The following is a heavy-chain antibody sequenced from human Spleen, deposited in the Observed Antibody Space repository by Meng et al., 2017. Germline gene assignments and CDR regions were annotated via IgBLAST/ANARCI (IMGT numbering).Heavy chain of an antibody. J-gene: IGHJ4*02. Sequence: QWGVGSLMPSYTLPTPWVVRGGSFSDYNCGWIRPPPGKGLEWIGEINHSGSTNSNPSLESRATISVDTSQNNLSLKLSSVTAADSDVYYCARGPTTMAHDFDYWGQGTLVTVSS. D-gene: IGHD4-11*01. CDR2: INHSGST. CDR3: ARGPTTMAHDFDY. CDR1: GGSFSDYN. V-gene: IGHV4-34*01.